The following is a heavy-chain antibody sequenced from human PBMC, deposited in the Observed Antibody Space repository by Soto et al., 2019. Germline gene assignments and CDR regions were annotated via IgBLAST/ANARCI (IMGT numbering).Heavy chain of an antibody. D-gene: IGHD6-13*01. V-gene: IGHV4-34*01. CDR3: ARASRSSSQTTAAAGIFDY. CDR2: INHSGST. J-gene: IGHJ4*01. CDR1: GGSRSGSY. Sequence: PENLRLRLAVYGGSRSGSYCCWILQRPGKERDWIGDINHSGSTNYNPSLKSRVTISVDTSKNQFSLKLSSVTAADTAVYGCARASRSSSQTTAAAGIFDYWCHGTLVTVS.